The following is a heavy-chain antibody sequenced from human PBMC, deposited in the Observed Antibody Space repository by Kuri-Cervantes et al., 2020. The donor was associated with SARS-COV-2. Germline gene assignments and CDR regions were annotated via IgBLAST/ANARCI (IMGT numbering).Heavy chain of an antibody. CDR1: GGSISSGSYY. CDR3: ASEWELRY. D-gene: IGHD1-26*01. J-gene: IGHJ4*02. CDR2: IYTSGST. V-gene: IGHV4-61*09. Sequence: LRLSCTVSGGSISSGSYYWSWIRQPAGKGLEWIGHIYTSGSTYYNPSLKSRVTISVDTSKNQFSLKLSSVTAADTAVYYCASEWELRYWGQGTLVTVSS.